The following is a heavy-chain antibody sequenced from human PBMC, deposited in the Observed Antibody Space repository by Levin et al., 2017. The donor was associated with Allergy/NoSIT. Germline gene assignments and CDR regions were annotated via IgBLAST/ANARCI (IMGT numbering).Heavy chain of an antibody. D-gene: IGHD3-22*01. Sequence: SETLSLTCAVSGASVDTGTFYWSWIRQPAGKGLEWIGRIYTSGSTYYNSSLESRVIISLDTSKNQVSLNLASVTAADTAIYFCARARIVVADYWFDTWGQGTLVTVSS. V-gene: IGHV4-61*02. CDR3: ARARIVVADYWFDT. CDR2: IYTSGST. CDR1: GASVDTGTFY. J-gene: IGHJ5*02.